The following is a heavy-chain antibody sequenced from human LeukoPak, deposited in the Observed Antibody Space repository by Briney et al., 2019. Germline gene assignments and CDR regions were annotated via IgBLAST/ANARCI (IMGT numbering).Heavy chain of an antibody. D-gene: IGHD3-22*01. J-gene: IGHJ1*01. CDR2: IYTSGST. CDR1: GGSISSYY. CDR3: AGISSYYYDNPSLRYFQH. Sequence: SETLSLTCTVSGGSISSYYWSWIRQPAGKGLEWIGRIYTSGSTNYNPSLKSRVTISVDKSKKQFSLKLSSVTAADTAVYYCAGISSYYYDNPSLRYFQHWGQGTLVTVSS. V-gene: IGHV4-4*07.